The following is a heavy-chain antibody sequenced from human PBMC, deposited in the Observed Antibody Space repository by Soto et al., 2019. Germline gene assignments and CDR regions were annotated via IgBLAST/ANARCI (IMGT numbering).Heavy chain of an antibody. CDR2: MIPNSGNT. CDR1: GYTFTSYD. D-gene: IGHD6-6*01. J-gene: IGHJ6*02. V-gene: IGHV1-8*01. CDR3: ANNEYSSPRGHYGMDV. Sequence: QVRLVQSGAAVKKPGASLKVSCKASGYTFTSYDINWVRQATGQGLEWLGWMIPNSGNTGYAQKFQGRVTMTRNTSISTAYMELSSLRSEDTAVYYCANNEYSSPRGHYGMDVWGQGTTVTVSS.